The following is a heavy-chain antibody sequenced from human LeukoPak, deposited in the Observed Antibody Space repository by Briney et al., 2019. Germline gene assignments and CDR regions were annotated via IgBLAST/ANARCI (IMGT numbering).Heavy chain of an antibody. V-gene: IGHV3-48*04. CDR1: GFTFSSYS. D-gene: IGHD2-2*01. Sequence: GGSLRLSCAASGFTFSSYSMNWVRQAPGKGLEWVSYISSSSSTIYYADSVKGRFTISRDNAKNSLYLQMNSLRAEDTAVYYCARGSVFVVVPAAHNWFDPWGQGTLVTVSS. J-gene: IGHJ5*02. CDR2: ISSSSSTI. CDR3: ARGSVFVVVPAAHNWFDP.